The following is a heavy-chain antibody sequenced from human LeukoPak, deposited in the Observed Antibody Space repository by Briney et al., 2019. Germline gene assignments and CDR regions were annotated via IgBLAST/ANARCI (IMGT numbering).Heavy chain of an antibody. V-gene: IGHV1-46*01. CDR3: ARAGDSSGYYYFPLDDY. J-gene: IGHJ4*02. CDR2: INPSGGST. D-gene: IGHD3-22*01. Sequence: ASVTVSCTASGYTFTSYYMHWVRQAPGQGLEWMGIINPSGGSTSYAQKFQGRVTMTRGTSTSTVYMEPSSLRSEDTAVYYCARAGDSSGYYYFPLDDYWGQGTLVTVSS. CDR1: GYTFTSYY.